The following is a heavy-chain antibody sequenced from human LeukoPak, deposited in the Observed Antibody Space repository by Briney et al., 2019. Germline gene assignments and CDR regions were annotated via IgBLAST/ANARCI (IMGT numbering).Heavy chain of an antibody. CDR1: GYTLTELS. CDR3: ARDRRSRAHYYDSSGYYYGY. D-gene: IGHD3-22*01. Sequence: ASVKVSCKVSGYTLTELSMHWVRQAPGKGLEWMGGFDPEDGKTIYAQKFQGRVTITRDTSASTAYMELSSLRSEDTAVYYCARDRRSRAHYYDSSGYYYGYWGQGTLVTVSS. V-gene: IGHV1-24*01. CDR2: FDPEDGKT. J-gene: IGHJ4*02.